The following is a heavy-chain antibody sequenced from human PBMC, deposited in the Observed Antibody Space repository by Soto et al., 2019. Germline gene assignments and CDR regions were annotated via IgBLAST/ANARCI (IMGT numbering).Heavy chain of an antibody. D-gene: IGHD2-2*01. V-gene: IGHV1-18*01. CDR1: GYTFTSYG. J-gene: IGHJ4*02. Sequence: QVQLVQSGAEVKKPGASVKVSCKASGYTFTSYGISWVRQAPGQGLEWMGWISAYNGNTKYAQKIQGRVTMTTDTSTSTAYRARRSLRADDPAAYYGSRDGPPMDYWGQGTLVTVSS. CDR2: ISAYNGNT. CDR3: SRDGPPMDY.